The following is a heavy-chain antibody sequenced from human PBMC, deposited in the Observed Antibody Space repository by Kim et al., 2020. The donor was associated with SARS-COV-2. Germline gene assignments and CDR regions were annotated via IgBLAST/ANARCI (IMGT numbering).Heavy chain of an antibody. J-gene: IGHJ6*02. D-gene: IGHD3-10*01. CDR3: ARENIVRGVIIDRYYGMDV. CDR1: GYTFTSYY. Sequence: ASVKVSCKASGYTFTSYYMHWVRQAPGQGLEWMGIINPSGGSTSYAQKFQGRVTMTRDTSTSTVYMELSSLRSEDTAVYYCARENIVRGVIIDRYYGMDVWGQGTTVTVSS. V-gene: IGHV1-46*01. CDR2: INPSGGST.